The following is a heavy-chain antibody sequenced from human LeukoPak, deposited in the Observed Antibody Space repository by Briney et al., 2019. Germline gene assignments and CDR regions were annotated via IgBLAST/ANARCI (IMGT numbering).Heavy chain of an antibody. J-gene: IGHJ5*02. CDR1: GGSFSGYY. V-gene: IGHV4-34*01. Sequence: PSETLSLTCAVYGGSFSGYYWSWIRQPPGKGLEWIGEINHSESTNYNTPLKSRVTISVDTSKNQFSLKLSSVTAADTAVYYCARGLRRQYQLLRSWFDAWGQRTLVTV. CDR2: INHSEST. D-gene: IGHD2-2*01. CDR3: ARGLRRQYQLLRSWFDA.